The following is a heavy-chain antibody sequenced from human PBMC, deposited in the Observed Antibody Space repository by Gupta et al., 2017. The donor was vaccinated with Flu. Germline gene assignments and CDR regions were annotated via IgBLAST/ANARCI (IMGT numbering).Heavy chain of an antibody. CDR3: AKGGGSGWSRHGLNWFGP. V-gene: IGHV3-9*01. CDR1: GFTFDDYA. Sequence: EVQLVESGGGLVQAGRSLRLSCAASGFTFDDYAMHWVRQVPGQGLDWVSGITWNSGSIKYGDSVKGRFTISRDNAQNSLYLQMNSLRPEDSALYYCAKGGGSGWSRHGLNWFGPWGQGTLVTASS. D-gene: IGHD6-19*01. J-gene: IGHJ5*02. CDR2: ITWNSGSI.